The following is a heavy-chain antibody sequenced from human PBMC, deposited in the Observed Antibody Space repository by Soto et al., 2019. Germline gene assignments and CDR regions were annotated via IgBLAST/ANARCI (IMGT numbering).Heavy chain of an antibody. CDR1: GFTFNSYA. CDR2: IIGSGGST. CDR3: GLWLVSD. J-gene: IGHJ4*02. V-gene: IGHV3-23*01. Sequence: GGSLRLSCAASGFTFNSYAMSWVRQAPGKGLEWVSTIIGSGGSTYYADSVKGRFSVSRDNSKNTLYLQMNSLRAEDTAVYNDGLWLVSDWGRGTLVTVSS. D-gene: IGHD2-21*01.